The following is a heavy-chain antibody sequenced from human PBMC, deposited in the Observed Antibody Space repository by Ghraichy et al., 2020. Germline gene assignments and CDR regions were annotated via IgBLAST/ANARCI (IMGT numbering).Heavy chain of an antibody. V-gene: IGHV3-7*03. CDR1: GFTFSSYW. D-gene: IGHD6-19*01. CDR3: ARDQGPIAVDGFDY. Sequence: GGSLRLSCAASGFTFSSYWMSWVRQAPGKGLEWVANIKQDGSEKYYVDSVKGRFTISRDNAKNSLYLQMNSLRAEDTAVYYCARDQGPIAVDGFDYWGQGTLVTVSS. CDR2: IKQDGSEK. J-gene: IGHJ4*02.